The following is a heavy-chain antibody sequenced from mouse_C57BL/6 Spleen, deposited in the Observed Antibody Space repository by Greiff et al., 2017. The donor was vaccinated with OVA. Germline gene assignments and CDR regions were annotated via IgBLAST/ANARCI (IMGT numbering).Heavy chain of an antibody. Sequence: QVQLKQPGAELVRPGTSVKLSCKASGYTFTSYWMHWVKQRPGQGLEWIGVIDPSDSYTNYNQKFKGKATLTVDTSSSTAYMQLSSLTSEDSAVYYCARCPNWDYFDYWGQGTTLTVSS. V-gene: IGHV1-59*01. J-gene: IGHJ2*01. CDR1: GYTFTSYW. CDR2: IDPSDSYT. CDR3: ARCPNWDYFDY. D-gene: IGHD4-1*01.